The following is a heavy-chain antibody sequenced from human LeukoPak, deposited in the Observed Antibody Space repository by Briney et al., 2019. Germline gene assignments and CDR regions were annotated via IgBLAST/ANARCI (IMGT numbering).Heavy chain of an antibody. CDR2: IYYSGGT. CDR3: ARLQNLDTSGYYSFDY. Sequence: SETLSLTCTVSGGSIRGYYWSWIRQPPGKSLEWIGYIYYSGGTNYNPSLNSRVTISVDTSRNQVSLKLNSVTAADTAVYYCARLQNLDTSGYYSFDYWGRGTLVTVSS. V-gene: IGHV4-59*01. D-gene: IGHD3-22*01. J-gene: IGHJ4*02. CDR1: GGSIRGYY.